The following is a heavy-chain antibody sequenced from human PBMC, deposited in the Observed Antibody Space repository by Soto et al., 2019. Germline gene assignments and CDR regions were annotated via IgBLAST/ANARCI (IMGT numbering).Heavy chain of an antibody. D-gene: IGHD6-13*01. Sequence: GGSLRLSCAASGFTFSNYWMHWVRQAPGKGLAWVSRIDRDGHSTIYADSVKGRFTISRDNAKNTLYLQMNSLRVEDTAVYYCARVTAYSSSWAPDYWGQGTLVTVS. J-gene: IGHJ4*02. CDR1: GFTFSNYW. CDR2: IDRDGHST. V-gene: IGHV3-74*01. CDR3: ARVTAYSSSWAPDY.